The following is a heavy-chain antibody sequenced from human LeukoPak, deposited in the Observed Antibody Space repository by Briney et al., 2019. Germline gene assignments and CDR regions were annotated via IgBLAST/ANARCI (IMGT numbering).Heavy chain of an antibody. CDR2: IYYSGST. CDR3: ARSIKYYYDSSGSTRHFDY. Sequence: PSETLSLTCTVSGGSISSYYWSWIRQPPGKGLEWIGYIYYSGSTNYSPSLKSRVTISVDTSKNQFSLKLSSVTAADTAVYYCARSIKYYYDSSGSTRHFDYWGQGTLVTVSS. CDR1: GGSISSYY. V-gene: IGHV4-59*01. J-gene: IGHJ4*02. D-gene: IGHD3-22*01.